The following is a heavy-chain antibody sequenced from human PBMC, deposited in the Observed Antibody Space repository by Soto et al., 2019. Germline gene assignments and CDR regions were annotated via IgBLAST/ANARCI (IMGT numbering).Heavy chain of an antibody. CDR1: GFTVSSKY. Sequence: EVHLVESGGGLVQPGGSLRLSCAASGFTVSSKYMSWVRQAPGKGLEWVSLIQSGGPTYYADSVKGRFTISRDTSENTLHLQMDSLRAEDTDLYYCARYDVHCDGGRCYGVPLDDWGKGTTVTVSS. CDR3: ARYDVHCDGGRCYGVPLDD. CDR2: IQSGGPT. J-gene: IGHJ6*04. D-gene: IGHD2-15*01. V-gene: IGHV3-66*01.